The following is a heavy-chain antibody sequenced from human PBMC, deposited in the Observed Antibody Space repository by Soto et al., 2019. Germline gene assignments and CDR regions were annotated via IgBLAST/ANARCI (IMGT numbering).Heavy chain of an antibody. J-gene: IGHJ4*02. CDR1: ADSFSSYG. V-gene: IGHV1-69*01. Sequence: QVQLVQSGAEVKEPGSAVKVSCKAPADSFSSYGISWVRQAPGQGLEWMGGIIPIFGTTNYAEKFQGRVKINADDSTNTAYMELSSLRSEDTALYYCARVFPDGWVELGVVRGYLDTWGRGTLVTVSS. CDR3: ARVFPDGWVELGVVRGYLDT. CDR2: IIPIFGTT. D-gene: IGHD3-3*01.